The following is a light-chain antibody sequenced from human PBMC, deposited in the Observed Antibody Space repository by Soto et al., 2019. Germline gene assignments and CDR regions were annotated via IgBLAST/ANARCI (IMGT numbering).Light chain of an antibody. CDR2: EVS. Sequence: QSALTQPPSASGSPGQSVTISCTGTSSDVGDNYVSWYQQHLGKAPKLIIYEVSQRPSGVPDRFSGSKSGNTASLTISGLQAEDEADYYCCSYAGSSTYVFGTGTKLTVL. J-gene: IGLJ1*01. CDR3: CSYAGSSTYV. V-gene: IGLV2-8*01. CDR1: SSDVGDNY.